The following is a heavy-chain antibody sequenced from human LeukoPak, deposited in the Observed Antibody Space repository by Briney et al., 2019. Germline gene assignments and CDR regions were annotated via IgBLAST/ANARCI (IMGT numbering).Heavy chain of an antibody. J-gene: IGHJ4*02. CDR1: GGTFNTYG. D-gene: IGHD3-10*01. Sequence: ASVKVSCKASGGTFNTYGFNWVRQAPGQGLEWMGWISAYNGNTNYAQKLQGRVTMTTDTSTSTAYMELRSLRSDDTAVYYCARASTMVRGVNSLGYWGQGTLVTVSS. CDR2: ISAYNGNT. CDR3: ARASTMVRGVNSLGY. V-gene: IGHV1-18*01.